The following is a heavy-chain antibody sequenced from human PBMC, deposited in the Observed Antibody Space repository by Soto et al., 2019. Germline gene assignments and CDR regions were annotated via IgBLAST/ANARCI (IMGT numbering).Heavy chain of an antibody. CDR3: ARGDSNYGLAY. Sequence: PSETLSLTCAVYGGSFSGYYWSWIRQPPGKGLEWIGEINHSGSTNYNPSLKSRVTISVDTSKNQFSLRLSSVIAADTAVYYCARGDSNYGLAYWGQGTLVTVSS. D-gene: IGHD4-4*01. CDR1: GGSFSGYY. J-gene: IGHJ4*02. CDR2: INHSGST. V-gene: IGHV4-34*01.